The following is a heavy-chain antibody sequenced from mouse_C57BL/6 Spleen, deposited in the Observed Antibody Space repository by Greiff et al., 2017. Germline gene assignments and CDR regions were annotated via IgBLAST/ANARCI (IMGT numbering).Heavy chain of an antibody. CDR1: GFTFSNYW. J-gene: IGHJ2*01. CDR2: IRLKSDNYAT. Sequence: EVMLVESGGGLVQPGGSMKLSCVASGFTFSNYWMNWVRQSPEKGLEWVAQIRLKSDNYATHYAESVKGRFTISRDDSKSSVYLQMNNLRAEDTGIYYCTLFPRYYFDYWGQGTTLTVSS. CDR3: TLFPRYYFDY. D-gene: IGHD6-1*01. V-gene: IGHV6-3*01.